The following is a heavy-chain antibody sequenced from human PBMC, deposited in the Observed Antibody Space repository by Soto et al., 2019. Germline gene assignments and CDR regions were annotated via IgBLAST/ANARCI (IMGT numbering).Heavy chain of an antibody. CDR2: MNPNSGNT. Sequence: QVQLVQSGAEVKKPGASVKVSCKASGYTFTSYDINWVRQATGQGLEWMGWMNPNSGNTGYAQKFQGRVTMTRNTSISTAYMELSSLRSEDTAVYYCARGTGGAGSYYILGKRRYYYYYMDVWGKGTTVTVSS. CDR1: GYTFTSYD. CDR3: ARGTGGAGSYYILGKRRYYYYYMDV. V-gene: IGHV1-8*01. D-gene: IGHD3-10*01. J-gene: IGHJ6*03.